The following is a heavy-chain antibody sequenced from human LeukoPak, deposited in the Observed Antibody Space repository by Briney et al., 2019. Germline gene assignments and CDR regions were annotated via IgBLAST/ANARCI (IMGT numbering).Heavy chain of an antibody. D-gene: IGHD2-15*01. V-gene: IGHV3-23*01. CDR3: AKPRGVVVAAHIGGFDY. Sequence: PGGSLRLSCAASGFTFSSYAMSWVRQAPGKGLEWVSAISGSGGSTYYADSVKGRFTISRDNSKNTLYLQMNSLRAEDTAVYYCAKPRGVVVAAHIGGFDYWGQGTLVTVSS. CDR1: GFTFSSYA. CDR2: ISGSGGST. J-gene: IGHJ4*02.